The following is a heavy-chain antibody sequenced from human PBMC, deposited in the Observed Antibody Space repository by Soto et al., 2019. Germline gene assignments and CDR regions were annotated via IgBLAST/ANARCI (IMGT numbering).Heavy chain of an antibody. D-gene: IGHD5-12*01. CDR2: ITGTSSTI. CDR3: ARDSTRGGSSDFDY. Sequence: GRSMRLSCGASEFTCISYSMNWVRQTQGKGPEWVSYITGTSSTIYYADSVKGRFTISRDNAKNSLYLQMNSLRAEDTAVYYCARDSTRGGSSDFDYWGQGTLDTVSS. V-gene: IGHV3-48*01. J-gene: IGHJ4*02. CDR1: EFTCISYS.